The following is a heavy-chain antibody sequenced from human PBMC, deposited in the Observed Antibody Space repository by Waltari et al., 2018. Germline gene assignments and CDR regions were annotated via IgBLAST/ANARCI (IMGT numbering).Heavy chain of an antibody. J-gene: IGHJ4*02. CDR1: GFTFSSYS. D-gene: IGHD3-9*01. CDR2: ISSSSSYL. Sequence: EVQLVESGGGLVKPGGSLRLSCAASGFTFSSYSMNWVRQAPGKGLGWVSSISSSSSYLYYADAVKGRFTISRDNAKNSLYLQMNSLRAEDTAVYYCARGSIDRKQADYWGQGTLVTVSS. CDR3: ARGSIDRKQADY. V-gene: IGHV3-21*01.